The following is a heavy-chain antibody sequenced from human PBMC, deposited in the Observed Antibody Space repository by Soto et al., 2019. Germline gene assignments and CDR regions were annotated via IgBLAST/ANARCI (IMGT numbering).Heavy chain of an antibody. Sequence: QVQLVQSGAEVKKPGSSVKVSCKASGGTFSSYAISWVRQAPGQGLEWMGGILPSFGTANYAQKFQGRVTITADESTSTAYMEMISLSSVDTAVYYCASNISAAGSTYDYYGMDAWGQWTTVTVSS. CDR2: ILPSFGTA. D-gene: IGHD6-13*01. CDR1: GGTFSSYA. V-gene: IGHV1-69*01. J-gene: IGHJ6*02. CDR3: ASNISAAGSTYDYYGMDA.